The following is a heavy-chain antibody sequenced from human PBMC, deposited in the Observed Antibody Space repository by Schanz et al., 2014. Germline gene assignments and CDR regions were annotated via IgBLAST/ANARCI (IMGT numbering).Heavy chain of an antibody. Sequence: QVQLVQSGAEVKKPGASVKVSCKASGYTFTSYGISWVRQAPGQGPEWMGWISDYNADTKYAQKVTGKAPMTPDTSTSTAYMELSSLSSDDTAVYYCAAATYSSSWYGGSEYFQHWGQGTLVTVSS. CDR1: GYTFTSYG. CDR3: AAATYSSSWYGGSEYFQH. J-gene: IGHJ1*01. D-gene: IGHD6-13*01. V-gene: IGHV1-18*04. CDR2: ISDYNADT.